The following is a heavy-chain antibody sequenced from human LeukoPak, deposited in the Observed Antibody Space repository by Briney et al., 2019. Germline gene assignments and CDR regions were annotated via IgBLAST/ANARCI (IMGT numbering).Heavy chain of an antibody. V-gene: IGHV4-4*02. CDR3: AREDSGISDNAFDI. J-gene: IGHJ3*02. Sequence: SGTLSLTCAVSGGSISSSNWWSWVRQPPGKGLEWIGEIYHSGSTYHNPSLKSRVTMSIDTSRNQFSLKLSSVTAADTAMYYCAREDSGISDNAFDIWGQGTMVTISS. D-gene: IGHD1-26*01. CDR2: IYHSGST. CDR1: GGSISSSNW.